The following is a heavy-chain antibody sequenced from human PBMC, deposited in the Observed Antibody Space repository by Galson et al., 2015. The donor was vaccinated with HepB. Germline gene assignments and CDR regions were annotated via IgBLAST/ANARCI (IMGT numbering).Heavy chain of an antibody. Sequence: SVKVSCKASGGTFSSYAISWVRQAPGQGLEWMGGIIPIFGTANYAQKFQGRVTITADESTNTAYMDLSRLRSDDTAVYYCARVVSPGMSRDAFDIWGQGTMVTVSS. V-gene: IGHV1-69*13. CDR2: IIPIFGTA. CDR1: GGTFSSYA. D-gene: IGHD1-1*01. CDR3: ARVVSPGMSRDAFDI. J-gene: IGHJ3*02.